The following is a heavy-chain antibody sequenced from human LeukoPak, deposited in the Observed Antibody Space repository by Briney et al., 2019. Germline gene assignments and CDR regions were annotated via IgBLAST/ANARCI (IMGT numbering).Heavy chain of an antibody. CDR2: IYTSGNT. D-gene: IGHD1-26*01. J-gene: IGHJ2*01. CDR3: ARLRSTYWYFDL. Sequence: SQTLSLTCTVSGGSLSSGSYYWGWIRQPPGKGLEWIGRIYTSGNTHYNPSLKSRVTMSVDTSKNQFSLKLSSVTAADTAVYFCARLRSTYWYFDLWGRGTLVTVSS. V-gene: IGHV4-61*02. CDR1: GGSLSSGSYY.